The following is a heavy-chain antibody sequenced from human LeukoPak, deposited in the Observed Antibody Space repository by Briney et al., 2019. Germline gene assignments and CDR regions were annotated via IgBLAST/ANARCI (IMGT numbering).Heavy chain of an antibody. CDR3: AREIIGGFNPGAY. J-gene: IGHJ4*02. D-gene: IGHD3-16*02. Sequence: SETLSRTCTVSLDSTTISFWGWVRQPPGKGLERIGEGQRSGSNNYTPSLPRRVTISIPRPKNQIALELSSVTAADTAVYYCAREIIGGFNPGAYWGQGTLVTVSS. CDR2: GQRSGSN. CDR1: LDSTTISF. V-gene: IGHV4-59*12.